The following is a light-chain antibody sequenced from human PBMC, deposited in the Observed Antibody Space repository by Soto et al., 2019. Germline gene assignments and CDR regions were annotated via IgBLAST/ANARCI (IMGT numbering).Light chain of an antibody. CDR3: SSYSRSLNYV. CDR1: NDDIGGYTY. J-gene: IGLJ1*01. V-gene: IGLV2-8*01. CDR2: EVN. Sequence: QSALTQPPSASGSPGQSVTISCTGTNDDIGGYTYVSWYRRLPAKAPKLMIYEVNKRPSGIPDRFSGSKSGNTASLTVSGLQPEDEAEYFCSSYSRSLNYVFGSGTKLTVL.